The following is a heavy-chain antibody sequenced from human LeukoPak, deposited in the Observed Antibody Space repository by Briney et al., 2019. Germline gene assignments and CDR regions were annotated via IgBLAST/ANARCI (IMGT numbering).Heavy chain of an antibody. CDR3: AKEMDSGYKGD. D-gene: IGHD5-24*01. J-gene: IGHJ4*02. CDR1: GFIFDDYG. Sequence: RPGGSLRLSCIASGFIFDDYGMSWVRHAPGKGLEWVSGIDWNGGTTGYADSVKGRFTISRDNSKNSLYLQMNSLRTEDTALYRCAKEMDSGYKGDWGQGTLVTVSS. V-gene: IGHV3-20*01. CDR2: IDWNGGTT.